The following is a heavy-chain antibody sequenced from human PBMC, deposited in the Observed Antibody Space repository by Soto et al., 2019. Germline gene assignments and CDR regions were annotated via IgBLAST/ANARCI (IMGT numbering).Heavy chain of an antibody. CDR1: GFSLSTSGVG. J-gene: IGHJ5*02. CDR2: IHWDDDK. V-gene: IGHV2-5*02. CDR3: AHSLIGYYYDSRGSNWFDP. D-gene: IGHD3-22*01. Sequence: QITLKESGPTLVKPTQTLTLTCTFSGFSLSTSGVGVGWIRQPPGKALEWLALIHWDDDKRYSPSLKSRLTITKDTSKTQVVLTMTNMDPVDTATYYCAHSLIGYYYDSRGSNWFDPWGQGTLVTVSS.